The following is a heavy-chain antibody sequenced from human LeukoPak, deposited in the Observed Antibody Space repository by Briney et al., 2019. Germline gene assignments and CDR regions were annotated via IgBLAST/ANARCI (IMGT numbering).Heavy chain of an antibody. J-gene: IGHJ1*01. V-gene: IGHV1-18*01. D-gene: IGHD3-10*01. CDR1: GYTFTSYG. CDR3: ATEGITMVRGVIIIDLDFQH. CDR2: ISTYNGNT. Sequence: ASVKVSCKASGYTFTSYGINWVRQAPGQGLEWMGWISTYNGNTNYAQKLQGRVTMTTDTSTSTAYMELSSLRSEDAAVYYCATEGITMVRGVIIIDLDFQHWGQGTLVTVSS.